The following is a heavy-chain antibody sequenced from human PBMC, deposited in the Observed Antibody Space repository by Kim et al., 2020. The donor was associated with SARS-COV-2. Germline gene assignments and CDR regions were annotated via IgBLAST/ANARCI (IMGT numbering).Heavy chain of an antibody. Sequence: GGSLRLSCAASGFTVSSNYMSWVRQAPGKGLEWVSVIYSGGSTYYADSVKGRFTISRHNSKNTLYLQMNSLRAEDTAVYYCARDFRDGYNYGGQGDYYGMDVWGQGTTVTVSS. J-gene: IGHJ6*02. CDR1: GFTVSSNY. D-gene: IGHD5-12*01. V-gene: IGHV3-53*04. CDR3: ARDFRDGYNYGGQGDYYGMDV. CDR2: IYSGGST.